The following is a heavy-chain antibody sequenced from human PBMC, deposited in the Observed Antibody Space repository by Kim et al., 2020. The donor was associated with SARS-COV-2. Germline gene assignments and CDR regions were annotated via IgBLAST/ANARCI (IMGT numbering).Heavy chain of an antibody. Sequence: GGSLRLSCAASGFTFSSYAMSWVRQAPGKGLEWVSAISGSGGSTYYADSVKGRFTISRDNSKNTLYLQMNSLRAEDTAVYYCAKHSIVVVVAARKEFDYWGQGTLVTVSS. CDR2: ISGSGGST. V-gene: IGHV3-23*01. CDR3: AKHSIVVVVAARKEFDY. CDR1: GFTFSSYA. J-gene: IGHJ4*02. D-gene: IGHD2-15*01.